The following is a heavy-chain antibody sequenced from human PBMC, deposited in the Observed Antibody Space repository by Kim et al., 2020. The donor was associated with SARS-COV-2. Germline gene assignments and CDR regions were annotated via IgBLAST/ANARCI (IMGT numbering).Heavy chain of an antibody. D-gene: IGHD3-22*01. J-gene: IGHJ4*02. CDR3: AKGDYYDSSDYYLDF. Sequence: ADSVKGRFTIARDNSKNTLYLQMNSLRPEDTAVYYCAKGDYYDSSDYYLDFWGQGTLVTVSS. V-gene: IGHV3-30*02.